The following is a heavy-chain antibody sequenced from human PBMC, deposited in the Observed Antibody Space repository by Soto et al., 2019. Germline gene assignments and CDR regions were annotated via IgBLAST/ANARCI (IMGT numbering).Heavy chain of an antibody. Sequence: SETLSPTCAVYGGSSRGYYWSWIRPPPGKGLEWIGEINHSGTTNYNPSLKSRVTISVDTSKNQFTLKLISVTAADTAVYYCAVVDSTGNWFDPWGEGALVTVSS. CDR1: GGSSRGYY. J-gene: IGHJ5*02. CDR3: AVVDSTGNWFDP. D-gene: IGHD6-25*01. V-gene: IGHV4-34*01. CDR2: INHSGTT.